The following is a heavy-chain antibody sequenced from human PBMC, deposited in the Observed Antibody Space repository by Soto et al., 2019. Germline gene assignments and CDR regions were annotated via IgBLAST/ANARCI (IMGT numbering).Heavy chain of an antibody. CDR2: INQDGSEK. CDR3: TRSLDV. J-gene: IGHJ6*02. CDR1: GFTFSNYW. Sequence: EVQLVESGGGLVQSGGSLRLSCAASGFTFSNYWMDWARQAPGKGLEWVANINQDGSEKYYVDSVKGRFTISRDNAKNALYLQRNGLRADDTAVYHCTRSLDVWGQGTTVTVSS. V-gene: IGHV3-7*05.